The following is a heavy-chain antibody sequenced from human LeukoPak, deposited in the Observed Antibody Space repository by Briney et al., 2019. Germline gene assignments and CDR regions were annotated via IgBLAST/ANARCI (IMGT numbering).Heavy chain of an antibody. J-gene: IGHJ4*02. Sequence: ASVKVSCKASGYTFTGYYMHWVRQAPGQGLEWMGWINPNSGGTNYAQKFQGRVTMTRDTSISTAYKELSRLRSDDTAVYYCARRIAVAGTPGYFDYWGQGTLVTVSS. CDR2: INPNSGGT. CDR3: ARRIAVAGTPGYFDY. V-gene: IGHV1-2*02. CDR1: GYTFTGYY. D-gene: IGHD6-19*01.